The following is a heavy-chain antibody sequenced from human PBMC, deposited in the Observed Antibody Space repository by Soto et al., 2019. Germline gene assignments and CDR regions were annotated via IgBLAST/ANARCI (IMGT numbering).Heavy chain of an antibody. CDR3: ARDSPTLVVTEYYFDY. CDR2: ISYDGSNK. D-gene: IGHD3-22*01. Sequence: GGSLRLSCAASGFTFSSYAMHWVRQAPGKGLEWVAGISYDGSNKYYADSVKGRFTISRDNSKNTLYLQMNSLRAEDTAVYYCARDSPTLVVTEYYFDYCRQGTLVTVCS. V-gene: IGHV3-30-3*01. J-gene: IGHJ4*02. CDR1: GFTFSSYA.